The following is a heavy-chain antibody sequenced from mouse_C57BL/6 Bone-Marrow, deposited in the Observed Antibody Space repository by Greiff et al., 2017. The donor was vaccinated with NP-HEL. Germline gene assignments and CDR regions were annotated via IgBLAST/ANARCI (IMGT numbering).Heavy chain of an antibody. Sequence: EVQLVESGGGLVKPGGSLKLSCAASGFTFSSYAMSWVRQTPEKRLEWVATISDGGSYTYYPDNVKGRFTISRDNAKNNLYLQMSHLKSEDTAMYYCARDYDYGYAMDYWGQGTSVTVSS. D-gene: IGHD2-4*01. CDR3: ARDYDYGYAMDY. V-gene: IGHV5-4*01. CDR2: ISDGGSYT. J-gene: IGHJ4*01. CDR1: GFTFSSYA.